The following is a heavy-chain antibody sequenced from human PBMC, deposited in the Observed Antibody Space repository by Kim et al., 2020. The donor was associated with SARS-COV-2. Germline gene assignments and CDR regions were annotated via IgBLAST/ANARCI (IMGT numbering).Heavy chain of an antibody. Sequence: YAADSVKGRFTISRDKSKITLYLQMNSLRAEDTAVYYCAKYVDWSYGMDVWGQGTTVTVSS. V-gene: IGHV3-23*01. J-gene: IGHJ6*02. CDR3: AKYVDWSYGMDV. D-gene: IGHD3-9*01.